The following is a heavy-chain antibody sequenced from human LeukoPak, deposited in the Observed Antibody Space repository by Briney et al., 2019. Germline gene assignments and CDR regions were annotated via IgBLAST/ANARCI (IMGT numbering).Heavy chain of an antibody. CDR1: GGSISSGSYY. J-gene: IGHJ4*02. D-gene: IGHD3-22*01. Sequence: PSETLSLTCYVSGGSISSGSYYWSWIRQPAGKGLEWIGRIYTSGGTNYNPSLKSRVTISVDTSKNQFSLKLNSVTAADTAVYYCARGPHSSGYYPLFDYWGQGTLVTVSS. V-gene: IGHV4-61*02. CDR3: ARGPHSSGYYPLFDY. CDR2: IYTSGGT.